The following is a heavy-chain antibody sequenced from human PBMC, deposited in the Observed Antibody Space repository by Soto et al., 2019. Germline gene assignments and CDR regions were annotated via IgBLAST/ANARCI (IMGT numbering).Heavy chain of an antibody. CDR1: GFTFSSYE. D-gene: IGHD6-19*01. CDR3: AKDGAVAGILH. J-gene: IGHJ4*02. CDR2: ISSSGSTI. Sequence: GGSLRRSCAASGFTFSSYEMNWVRQAPGKGLEWVSYISSSGSTIYYADSVKGRFTISRDNAKNSLYLQMNSLRAEDTAVYYSAKDGAVAGILHWGQGTMVTVSS. V-gene: IGHV3-48*03.